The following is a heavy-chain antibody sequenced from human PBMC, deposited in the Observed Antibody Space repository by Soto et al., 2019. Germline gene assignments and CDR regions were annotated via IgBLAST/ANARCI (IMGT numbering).Heavy chain of an antibody. J-gene: IGHJ3*02. V-gene: IGHV1-18*04. CDR1: GYTFTSYG. Sequence: ASVKVSCKASGYTFTSYGISWVRQAPGQGLEWMGWISAYNGNTNYAQKLQGRVTMTTDTSTSTAYMELRSLRSDDTAVYYCARTFGGVIVIDVHAFDICGQGTMVIVAS. D-gene: IGHD3-16*02. CDR2: ISAYNGNT. CDR3: ARTFGGVIVIDVHAFDI.